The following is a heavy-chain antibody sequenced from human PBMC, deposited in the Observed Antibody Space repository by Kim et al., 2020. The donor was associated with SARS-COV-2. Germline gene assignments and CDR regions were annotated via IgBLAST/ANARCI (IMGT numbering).Heavy chain of an antibody. CDR3: ARAGIVGATGLDY. D-gene: IGHD1-26*01. V-gene: IGHV3-74*01. CDR1: GFTFSSYW. CDR2: INSDGSST. Sequence: GGSLRLSCAASGFTFSSYWMHWVRQAPGKGLVWVSRINSDGSSTSYADSVKGRFTISRDNAKNTLYLQMNSLRAEDTAVYYCARAGIVGATGLDYWGQGTLVTVSP. J-gene: IGHJ4*02.